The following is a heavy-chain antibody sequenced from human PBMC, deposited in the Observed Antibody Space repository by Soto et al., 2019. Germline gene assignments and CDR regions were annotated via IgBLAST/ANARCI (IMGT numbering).Heavy chain of an antibody. J-gene: IGHJ2*01. V-gene: IGHV1-69*02. D-gene: IGHD2-2*01. CDR1: GGTFSSYT. CDR3: ARVYGSSTSCRRSYWYFDL. CDR2: IIPILGIA. Sequence: QVQLVQSGAEVKKPGSSVKVSCKASGGTFSSYTISWVRQAPGQGLEWMGRIIPILGIANYAQKFQGRVTITADKDTSRAYRELSRLSADDTGVYYTARVYGSSTSCRRSYWYFDLCGRGTLVTVSS.